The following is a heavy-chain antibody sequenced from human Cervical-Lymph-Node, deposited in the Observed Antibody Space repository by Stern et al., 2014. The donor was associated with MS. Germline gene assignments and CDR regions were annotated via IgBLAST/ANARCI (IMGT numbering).Heavy chain of an antibody. J-gene: IGHJ4*02. CDR3: ATTGTTWCFDY. CDR1: GFTFSSYW. Sequence: EVQLVESGGGLVQPGGSLRLSCAASGFTFSSYWMSWVRQAPGKGLEGVANIKQDGSEKYYGDSVKGRFTISRDNAKNSLYLQMNSLRAEDTAVYYCATTGTTWCFDYWGQGTLVTVSS. D-gene: IGHD1-1*01. CDR2: IKQDGSEK. V-gene: IGHV3-7*01.